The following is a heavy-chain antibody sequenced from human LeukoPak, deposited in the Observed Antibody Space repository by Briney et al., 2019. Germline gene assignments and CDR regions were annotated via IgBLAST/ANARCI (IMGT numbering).Heavy chain of an antibody. D-gene: IGHD3-22*01. Sequence: SETLSLICTVSGGSISSYYWSWIRQPPGKGLEWIGYIYYSGSTNYNPSLKSRVTISVDTSKNQFSLKLSSVTAADTAVYYCASYDSSGETFDYWGQGTLVTVSS. CDR1: GGSISSYY. CDR2: IYYSGST. J-gene: IGHJ4*02. V-gene: IGHV4-59*12. CDR3: ASYDSSGETFDY.